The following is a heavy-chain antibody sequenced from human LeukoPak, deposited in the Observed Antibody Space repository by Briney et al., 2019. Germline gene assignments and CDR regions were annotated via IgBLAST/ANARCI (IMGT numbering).Heavy chain of an antibody. J-gene: IGHJ4*02. Sequence: ASVKVSCKVSGYTLTKLSMHWVRQAPGKGLEWMGGFDPEDGETIYAQKFQGRVTMTEDTSTDTAYMELSSLRSEDTAVYYCATGGFGSYYFDYWGQGTLVTVSS. D-gene: IGHD3-10*01. CDR1: GYTLTKLS. V-gene: IGHV1-24*01. CDR3: ATGGFGSYYFDY. CDR2: FDPEDGET.